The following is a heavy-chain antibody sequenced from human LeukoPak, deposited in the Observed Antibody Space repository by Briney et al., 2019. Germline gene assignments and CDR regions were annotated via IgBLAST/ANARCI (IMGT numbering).Heavy chain of an antibody. CDR1: GYTFTGYY. CDR2: INPNSGGT. CDR3: ARGTSSGSCYNDAFDI. D-gene: IGHD3-10*01. V-gene: IGHV1-2*02. J-gene: IGHJ3*02. Sequence: ASVKVSCKASGYTFTGYYMHWVRQAPGQGLEWMGWINPNSGGTNYAQKFQGRVTMTRDTSISTAYMELSRLRSDDTAVYYCARGTSSGSCYNDAFDIWGQGTMVTVSS.